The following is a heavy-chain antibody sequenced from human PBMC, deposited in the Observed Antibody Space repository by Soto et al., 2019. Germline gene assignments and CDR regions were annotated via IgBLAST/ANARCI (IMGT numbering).Heavy chain of an antibody. CDR1: GFTFSDYY. CDR3: ARAGYDYDWTSFES. D-gene: IGHD3-22*01. V-gene: IGHV3-72*01. J-gene: IGHJ4*02. Sequence: EVELVESGGGLVQPGGSLRLSCVVSGFTFSDYYMDWVRQAPGKGLEWVARSRNRAQSDTTMYAASVKGRFTVSRDDSKNSLYLQMNSLKTEDTAMYFCARAGYDYDWTSFESWGQGILLTVSS. CDR2: SRNRAQSDTT.